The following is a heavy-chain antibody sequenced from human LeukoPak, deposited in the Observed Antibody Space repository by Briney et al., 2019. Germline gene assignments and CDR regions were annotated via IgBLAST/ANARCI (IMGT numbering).Heavy chain of an antibody. CDR2: INSDGSST. V-gene: IGHV3-74*01. CDR1: EFTFSSYW. Sequence: PGGSLRLSCAASEFTFSSYWMHWVRQAPGKGLVWVSRINSDGSSTSYADSVKGRFTISRDNAKNTLYLQMNSLRAEDTAVYYCARVESGYYLDYWGQGTLVTVSS. J-gene: IGHJ4*02. D-gene: IGHD3-3*01. CDR3: ARVESGYYLDY.